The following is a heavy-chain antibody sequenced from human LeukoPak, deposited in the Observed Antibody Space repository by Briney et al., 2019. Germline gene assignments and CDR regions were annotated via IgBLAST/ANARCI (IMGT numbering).Heavy chain of an antibody. CDR1: GYSISNGYH. J-gene: IGHJ4*02. D-gene: IGHD1-20*01. CDR3: ARVNWICDN. Sequence: SETLSLTCAVSGYSISNGYHWGWIRQPPGKGLEWIGSIYRSGSTYYNPSLKSRVTISVDTSKNHFSLRLSSVTAADTAVYYCARVNWICDNWGQGTLVTVSS. CDR2: IYRSGST. V-gene: IGHV4-38-2*01.